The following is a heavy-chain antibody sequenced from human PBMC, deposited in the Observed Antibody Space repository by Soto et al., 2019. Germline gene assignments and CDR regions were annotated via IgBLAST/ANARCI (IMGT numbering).Heavy chain of an antibody. D-gene: IGHD3-10*01. V-gene: IGHV4-30-4*01. CDR1: GGSISSGDYY. J-gene: IGHJ4*02. CDR2: IYYSGST. Sequence: SETLSLTCTVSGGSISSGDYYWSWIRQPPGKGLEWIGYIYYSGSTYYNPSLKSRVTISVDTSKNQFSLKLSSVTAADTAVYYCAREPMVRGVFDYWGQGTLVTVYS. CDR3: AREPMVRGVFDY.